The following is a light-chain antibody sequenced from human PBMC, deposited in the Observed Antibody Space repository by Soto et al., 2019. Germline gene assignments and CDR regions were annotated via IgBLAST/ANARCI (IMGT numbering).Light chain of an antibody. CDR2: DVS. J-gene: IGLJ1*01. CDR3: SSYTTSNTRQIV. V-gene: IGLV2-14*03. CDR1: SSDVGGYNY. Sequence: SALNKPAYVSGAAGQASTISYTGTSSDVGGYNYVSWYQHHPGKAPKLLIYDVSNRPSGVSNRFSGSKSDNTASLTISGLQPEDEADYYCSSYTTSNTRQIVFGTGTKVTVL.